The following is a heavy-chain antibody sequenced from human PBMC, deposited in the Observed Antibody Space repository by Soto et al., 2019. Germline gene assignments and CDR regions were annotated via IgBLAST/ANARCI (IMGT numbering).Heavy chain of an antibody. Sequence: EVQLVESGGGLVQPGGSLKLSCVASGFTFSGRWMHWVRQSPGKGLVWVSHIVSDGSRTSYVDSVKGRFSISRDNPENTVSLQMNSLKDEDTAVYYCATEGELGSLDYGGQGILVTVSS. CDR2: IVSDGSRT. D-gene: IGHD6-6*01. CDR1: GFTFSGRW. V-gene: IGHV3-74*01. CDR3: ATEGELGSLDY. J-gene: IGHJ4*02.